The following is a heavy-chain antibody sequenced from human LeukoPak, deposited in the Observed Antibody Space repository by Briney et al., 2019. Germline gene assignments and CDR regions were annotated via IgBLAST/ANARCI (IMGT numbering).Heavy chain of an antibody. CDR1: GGSISSGDYY. D-gene: IGHD5-24*01. J-gene: IGHJ4*02. CDR3: ARDRDGYNFDY. V-gene: IGHV4-30-4*02. CDR2: IYYSGST. Sequence: SETLSLTCTVSGGSISSGDYYWSWIRQPPGKGLEWIGYIYYSGSTYYNPSLKSRVTISVDTSKNQFSLKLSSVTAADTAVYYCARDRDGYNFDYWAQGTLVTVSS.